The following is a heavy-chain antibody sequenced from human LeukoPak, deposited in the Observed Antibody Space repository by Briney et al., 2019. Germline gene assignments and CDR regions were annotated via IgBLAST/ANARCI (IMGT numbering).Heavy chain of an antibody. CDR2: ISGGGGII. J-gene: IGHJ4*02. Sequence: GGSLRLSCAASGFTFSDYNMNWVRQAPGKGLEWVSSISGGGGIIYYADSVKGRSTISRDNAKNTLYLQMNSLRAEDTTVYYCSGRVLLCRIWYDSDYVQEYLGQGALVSV. CDR1: GFTFSDYN. V-gene: IGHV3-21*04. D-gene: IGHD6-13*01. CDR3: SGRVLLCRIWYDSDYVQEY.